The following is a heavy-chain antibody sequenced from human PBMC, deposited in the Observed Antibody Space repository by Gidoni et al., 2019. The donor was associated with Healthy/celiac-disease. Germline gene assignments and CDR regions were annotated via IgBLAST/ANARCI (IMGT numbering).Heavy chain of an antibody. CDR3: ARPTMVRGVFQGSFDY. J-gene: IGHJ4*02. Sequence: QVQLQESGPGLVKPSETLSLTCTVSGGSISSYYWSWIRQPPGKGLAWIGYIYYSGSTNYNPSLKSRVTISVDTSKNQFSLKLSSVTAADTAVYYCARPTMVRGVFQGSFDYWGQGTLVTVSS. D-gene: IGHD3-10*01. V-gene: IGHV4-59*08. CDR1: GGSISSYY. CDR2: IYYSGST.